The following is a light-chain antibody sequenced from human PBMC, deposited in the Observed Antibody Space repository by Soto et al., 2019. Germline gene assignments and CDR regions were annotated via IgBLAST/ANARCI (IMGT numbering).Light chain of an antibody. CDR3: QQYYSYPIT. Sequence: AILLTQSASSMPASVGGGFTLTCRASQGIDSSFAWYQQKPGKAPKLLSYAASSLQSGVPSRFSGSGAGTDFTLTSSSLQPEDFATYYCQQYYSYPITFGQGTRVEIK. CDR2: AAS. CDR1: QGIDSS. V-gene: IGKV1-13*02. J-gene: IGKJ5*01.